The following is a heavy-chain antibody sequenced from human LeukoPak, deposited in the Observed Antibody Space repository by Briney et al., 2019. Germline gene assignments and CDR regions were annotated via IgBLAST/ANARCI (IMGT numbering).Heavy chain of an antibody. Sequence: SETLSLTCTVSGYSISTGYFWGWIRQPPGKGLEWIGNIYHRGTTYYNPSLMTRVNLSVDTSKNQFSLKLTPVTAADTAVYYCARDGAVSGYSFDFWGQGTLVTVSS. CDR3: ARDGAVSGYSFDF. CDR2: IYHRGTT. CDR1: GYSISTGYF. V-gene: IGHV4-38-2*02. J-gene: IGHJ4*02. D-gene: IGHD3-22*01.